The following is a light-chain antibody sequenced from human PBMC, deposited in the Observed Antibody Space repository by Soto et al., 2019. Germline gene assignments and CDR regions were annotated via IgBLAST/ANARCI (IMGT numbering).Light chain of an antibody. CDR2: DAS. Sequence: DIEMVQSPSALSASVGDTVTITCRASQKSSPWLAWYQQKPGQAPKLLIYDASSLESGVPSRFSGSGSGTEFTLTISSLQPDDFATYYCQQYNSYSPTFGGGTKVDI. V-gene: IGKV1-5*01. CDR1: QKSSPW. J-gene: IGKJ4*01. CDR3: QQYNSYSPT.